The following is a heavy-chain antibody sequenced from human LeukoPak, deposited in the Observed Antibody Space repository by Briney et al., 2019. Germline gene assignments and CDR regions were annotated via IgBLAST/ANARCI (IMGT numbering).Heavy chain of an antibody. CDR1: GGSFSGYY. CDR2: INHSGST. J-gene: IGHJ6*02. CDR3: ARGRFSSSWYVSYYYYGMDV. V-gene: IGHV4-34*01. Sequence: SETLYLTCAVYGGSFSGYYWSWIRQHPGKGLEWIGEINHSGSTNYNPSLKSRVTISVDTSKNQFSLKLSSVTAADTAVYYCARGRFSSSWYVSYYYYGMDVWGQGTTVTVSS. D-gene: IGHD6-13*01.